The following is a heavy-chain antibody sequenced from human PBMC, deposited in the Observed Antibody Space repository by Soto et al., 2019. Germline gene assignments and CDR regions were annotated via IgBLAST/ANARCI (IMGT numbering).Heavy chain of an antibody. D-gene: IGHD3-22*01. Sequence: ASVKVSCKASGYTFTSYGISWVRQAPGQGLEWMGWISAYNGNTNYAQKLQGRVTMTTDTSTSTAYMELRSLRSDDTAVYYCARSEGRGGQGPMIVVPEEYFQHWGQGTLVTVSS. CDR3: ARSEGRGGQGPMIVVPEEYFQH. CDR2: ISAYNGNT. V-gene: IGHV1-18*01. CDR1: GYTFTSYG. J-gene: IGHJ1*01.